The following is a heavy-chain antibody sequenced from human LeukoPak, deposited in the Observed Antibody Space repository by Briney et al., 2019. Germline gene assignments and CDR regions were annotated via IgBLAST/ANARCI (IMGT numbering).Heavy chain of an antibody. CDR3: ARDLIAYGSGSYGMDV. J-gene: IGHJ6*02. CDR2: IYYSGST. CDR1: GGSISSGSYY. D-gene: IGHD3-10*01. Sequence: SETLSLTCTVSGGSISSGSYYWSWIRQPAGKGLEWIGYIYYSGSTNYNPSLKSRVTISVDTSKNQFSLKLSSVTAADTAVYYCARDLIAYGSGSYGMDVWGQGTTVTVSS. V-gene: IGHV4-61*10.